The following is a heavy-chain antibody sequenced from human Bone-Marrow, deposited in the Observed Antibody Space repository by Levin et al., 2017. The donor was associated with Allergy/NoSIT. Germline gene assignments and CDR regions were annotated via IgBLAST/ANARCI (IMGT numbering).Heavy chain of an antibody. D-gene: IGHD3-16*01. J-gene: IGHJ4*02. CDR3: AKGADKFES. CDR1: GFSIKTGSY. V-gene: IGHV4-38-2*02. CDR2: VYQSGES. Sequence: SETLSLTCTVSGFSIKTGSYWAWLRQAPGKGLEWIGNVYQSGESHYNPSLKSRARITVDTAKNRFFLNMTSLTAADTGVYYCAKGADKFESWGLGTPVTVSS.